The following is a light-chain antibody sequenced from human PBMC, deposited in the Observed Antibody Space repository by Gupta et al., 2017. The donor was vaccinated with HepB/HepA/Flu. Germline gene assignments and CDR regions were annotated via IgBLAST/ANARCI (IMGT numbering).Light chain of an antibody. V-gene: IGKV1-39*01. CDR3: QQIDSTPPLT. J-gene: IGKJ5*01. Sequence: DIQMTQSPSSLSASVGDRVTITCRASQSISSYLNWYQQKPGKAPKLLIYAASSLQSGVPSRFSGSGYGTDFTLTISSRQPEDFATYYCQQIDSTPPLTFGQGTPLEIK. CDR1: QSISSY. CDR2: AAS.